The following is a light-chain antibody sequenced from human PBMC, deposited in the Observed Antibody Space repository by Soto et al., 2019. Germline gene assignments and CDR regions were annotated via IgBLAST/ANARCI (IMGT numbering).Light chain of an antibody. CDR1: QSVSSSS. Sequence: EIVLTQSPGTLSLSPGERATLSCRASQSVSSSSLAWYQQKPGQAPRLLIYGASSRATGIPDRFSGSGSGTDFTLTISSLEPEDFAVYYCQQRSDWPWTFGQGTKVDIK. V-gene: IGKV3D-20*02. CDR2: GAS. J-gene: IGKJ1*01. CDR3: QQRSDWPWT.